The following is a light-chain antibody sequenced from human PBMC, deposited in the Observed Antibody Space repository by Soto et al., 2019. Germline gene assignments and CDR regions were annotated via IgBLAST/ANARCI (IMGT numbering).Light chain of an antibody. CDR3: QHYNSYCPT. J-gene: IGKJ1*01. CDR2: DAS. Sequence: DIQMTQAPGTRAESVGGRVTITCRASQSISSWLAWYQQKPGKAPKLLIYDASSLESGVPSRFSGSGSGTEFTLTLSSLQPDDFATYYGQHYNSYCPTFGQGTKVDIK. CDR1: QSISSW. V-gene: IGKV1-5*01.